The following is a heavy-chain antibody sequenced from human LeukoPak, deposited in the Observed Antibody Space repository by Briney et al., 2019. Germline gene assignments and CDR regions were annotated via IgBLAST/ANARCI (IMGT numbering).Heavy chain of an antibody. J-gene: IGHJ4*02. V-gene: IGHV3-23*01. CDR2: ISGSGGST. CDR1: GFTFSSYA. Sequence: QSGGSLRLSCAASGFTFSSYAMSWVRQAPGKGLEWVSGISGSGGSTYYADSVKGRFTISRDNSKNTLYLQMNSLSAEDTAVYYCARVSGSFGYWGQGTLVTVSS. D-gene: IGHD1-26*01. CDR3: ARVSGSFGY.